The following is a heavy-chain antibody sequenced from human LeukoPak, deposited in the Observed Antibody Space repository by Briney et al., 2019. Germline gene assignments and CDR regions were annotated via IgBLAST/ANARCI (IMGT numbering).Heavy chain of an antibody. CDR3: ARDTGMVSSDYGLDV. CDR2: ISGSSSYI. Sequence: GGSLRLSCAASGFTFSSYSMNWVRQAPGKGLEWVSYISGSSSYIYYADSVKGRFTISRDNAKNSLYLQMNSLRAKDTAVYFCARDTGMVSSDYGLDVWGKGTTVIVSS. V-gene: IGHV3-21*01. J-gene: IGHJ6*04. CDR1: GFTFSSYS. D-gene: IGHD5-18*01.